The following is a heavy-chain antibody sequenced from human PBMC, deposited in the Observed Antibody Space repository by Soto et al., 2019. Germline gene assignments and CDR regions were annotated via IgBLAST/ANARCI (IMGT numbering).Heavy chain of an antibody. CDR1: GYTFTSYY. CDR3: ARGPSPDDYGDSSAEYFQH. Sequence: ASVKVSCKASGYTFTSYYIHWVRQAPGQGLEWMGIINPSGGSTSYAQKFQGRVTMTRDTSTSTVYMELSGLRSEDTAVYYCARGPSPDDYGDSSAEYFQHWGQGTLVTVSS. D-gene: IGHD4-17*01. CDR2: INPSGGST. J-gene: IGHJ1*01. V-gene: IGHV1-46*03.